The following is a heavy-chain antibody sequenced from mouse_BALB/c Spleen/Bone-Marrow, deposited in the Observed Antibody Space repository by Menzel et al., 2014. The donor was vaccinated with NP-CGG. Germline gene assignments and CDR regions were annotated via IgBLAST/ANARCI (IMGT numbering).Heavy chain of an antibody. J-gene: IGHJ2*01. V-gene: IGHV1-14*01. CDR2: ITPYNDDT. CDR1: GYTFTSYL. CDR3: ARWGGTPYFDY. Sequence: QLQQSGPELVKPEASVKMSCKASGYTFTSYLIHWVKQKPGQGLEWIGYITPYNDDTKYNEKFKGKATLTSDKSSSTAYMELSSLTSEDSAVYYCARWGGTPYFDYWGQGTTLTVSS. D-gene: IGHD4-1*01.